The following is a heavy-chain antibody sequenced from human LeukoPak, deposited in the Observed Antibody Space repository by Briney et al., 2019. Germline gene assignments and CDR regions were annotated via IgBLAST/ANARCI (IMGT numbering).Heavy chain of an antibody. CDR2: IATDGGGT. CDR1: GLTLSTYA. J-gene: IGHJ4*02. D-gene: IGHD3-10*01. Sequence: GGSLRLSCSGSGLTLSTYATHWVRQAPGKGLEYVSAIATDGGGTYYADSVKGRFTISRDKSKNTLYLQMRSLRAEDTAVYYCMTRDTSGYWGQGTLVTVSS. CDR3: MTRDTSGY. V-gene: IGHV3-64D*09.